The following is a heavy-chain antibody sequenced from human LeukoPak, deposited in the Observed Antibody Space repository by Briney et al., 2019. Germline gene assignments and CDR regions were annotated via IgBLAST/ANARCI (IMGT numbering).Heavy chain of an antibody. CDR3: ARDQAAAFDY. CDR2: ISSSSSTI. D-gene: IGHD6-13*01. Sequence: PGGSLRLSCAASGFTFGSYSMNWVRQAPGKGLEWVSYISSSSSTIYYADSVKGRFTISRDNAKNSLYLQMNSLRAEDTAVYYCARDQAAAFDYWGQGTLVTVSS. V-gene: IGHV3-48*01. J-gene: IGHJ4*02. CDR1: GFTFGSYS.